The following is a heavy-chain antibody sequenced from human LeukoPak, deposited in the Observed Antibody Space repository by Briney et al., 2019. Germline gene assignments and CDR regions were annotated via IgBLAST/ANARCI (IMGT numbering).Heavy chain of an antibody. CDR1: GFAFSSYS. CDR3: ASLVRGVSNWFDP. Sequence: GGSLRLSCAASGFAFSSYSMNWVRQAPGKGLEWVSSISSSSSYIYYADSVKGRFTISRDNAKNSLYLQMNSLRAEDTAVYYCASLVRGVSNWFDPWGQGTLVTVSS. J-gene: IGHJ5*02. D-gene: IGHD3-10*01. CDR2: ISSSSSYI. V-gene: IGHV3-21*01.